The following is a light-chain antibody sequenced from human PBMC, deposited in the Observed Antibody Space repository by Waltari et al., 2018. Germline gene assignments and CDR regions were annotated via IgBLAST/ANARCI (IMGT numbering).Light chain of an antibody. CDR3: QQYDVSPLT. Sequence: EIVLPQSPGTLSLSPGEGATLPYRTMQTIRTTYLAWYQQKPGQAPTLLIYGAFTRATGIPDRFTGSGSGTDFSLTISSLEPEDFATYYCQQYDVSPLTFGGGTKVEIK. V-gene: IGKV3-20*01. CDR2: GAF. J-gene: IGKJ4*01. CDR1: QTIRTTY.